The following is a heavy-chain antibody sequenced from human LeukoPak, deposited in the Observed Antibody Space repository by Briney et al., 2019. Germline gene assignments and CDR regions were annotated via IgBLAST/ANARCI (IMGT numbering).Heavy chain of an antibody. V-gene: IGHV3-48*02. CDR1: GFTFGSYS. CDR2: ISSSSSTI. Sequence: PGGSLSLSCAASGFTFGSYSMNWVRQAPGKGVEWVSYISSSSSTIYYADSVKGRFTISRDNAKNSLYLQMNSLRDEDTAVYYCARRNYYGSGSLGRPFDYWGQGTLVTVSS. J-gene: IGHJ4*02. CDR3: ARRNYYGSGSLGRPFDY. D-gene: IGHD3-10*01.